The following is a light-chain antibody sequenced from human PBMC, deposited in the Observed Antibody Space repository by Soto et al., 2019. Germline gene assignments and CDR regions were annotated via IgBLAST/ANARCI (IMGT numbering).Light chain of an antibody. J-gene: IGKJ5*01. CDR1: QSISSW. CDR3: QHRSIWPVS. Sequence: DIQMTQSPYTLRSSVGDRVTITCRASQSISSWLAWYQQKPGKAPKILIYDASSLESGVPSRFRGSGSGTEFTLTISRLQPDDFTVYYCQHRSIWPVSFGQGTRLDI. CDR2: DAS. V-gene: IGKV1-5*01.